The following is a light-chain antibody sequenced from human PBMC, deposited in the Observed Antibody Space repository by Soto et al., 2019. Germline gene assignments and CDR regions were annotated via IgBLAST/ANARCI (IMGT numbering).Light chain of an antibody. CDR3: QHYEDYSWT. Sequence: DIHLTQSPSTLSASVGDRITITCRASQNISRWLAWYQQKPGKAPKLLIYTTSSLESGVPSRFSGSGSGTEFTLTISSLQPDDFATYYCQHYEDYSWTFGQGTKVEIK. CDR2: TTS. J-gene: IGKJ1*01. V-gene: IGKV1-5*03. CDR1: QNISRW.